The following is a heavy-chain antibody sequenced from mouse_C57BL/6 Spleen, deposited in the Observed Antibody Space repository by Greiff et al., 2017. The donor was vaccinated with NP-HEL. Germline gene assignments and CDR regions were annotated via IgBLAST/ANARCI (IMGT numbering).Heavy chain of an antibody. V-gene: IGHV14-2*01. J-gene: IGHJ2*01. CDR3: ARTPPTTVVFDY. Sequence: EVKVEESGAELVKPGASVKLSCTASGFNIKDYYMHWVKQRTEQGLEWIGRIDPEDGETKYAPKFQGKATITADTSSNTAYLQLSSLTSEDTAVYYCARTPPTTVVFDYWGQGTTLTVSS. D-gene: IGHD1-1*01. CDR1: GFNIKDYY. CDR2: IDPEDGET.